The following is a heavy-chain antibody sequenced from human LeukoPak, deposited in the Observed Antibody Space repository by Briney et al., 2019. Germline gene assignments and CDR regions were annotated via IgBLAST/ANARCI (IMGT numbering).Heavy chain of an antibody. CDR2: IYTSGST. CDR1: GGSISSYY. D-gene: IGHD3-22*01. Sequence: SETLSLTCTVSGGSISSYYWSWIRQPAGKGLEWIGRIYTSGSTNCNPSLKSRVTISVDKSKNQFSLKLSSVTAADTAVYYCARDVHDSSGYYYPGIDYWGQGTLVTVSS. CDR3: ARDVHDSSGYYYPGIDY. V-gene: IGHV4-4*07. J-gene: IGHJ4*02.